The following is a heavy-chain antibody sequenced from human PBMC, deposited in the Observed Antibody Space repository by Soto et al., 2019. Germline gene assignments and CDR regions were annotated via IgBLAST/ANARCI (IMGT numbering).Heavy chain of an antibody. CDR3: EGGYRSLAY. J-gene: IGHJ4*02. V-gene: IGHV3-30-3*01. D-gene: IGHD5-12*01. Sequence: PGGSLRLSCAASGFTFSSYAMHWVRQAPGKGLEWVAVISYDGSNKYYADSVKGRFTISRDNSKNTLYLQMNSLRAEDTAVYYCEGGYRSLAYWGQGTLVTVSS. CDR1: GFTFSSYA. CDR2: ISYDGSNK.